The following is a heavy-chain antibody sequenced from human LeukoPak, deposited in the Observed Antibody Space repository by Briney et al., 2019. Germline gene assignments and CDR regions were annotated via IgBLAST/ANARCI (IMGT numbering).Heavy chain of an antibody. Sequence: SETLSLTCAVYGGSFSGYYWSWIRQPQGKGLEWIGEINHSGSTNYNPSLKSRVTISVDTSKNQFSLKLSSVTAADTAVYYCARLGYCSGGSCYSSRYYYYMDVWGKGTTVTISS. CDR1: GGSFSGYY. D-gene: IGHD2-15*01. CDR3: ARLGYCSGGSCYSSRYYYYMDV. J-gene: IGHJ6*03. V-gene: IGHV4-34*01. CDR2: INHSGST.